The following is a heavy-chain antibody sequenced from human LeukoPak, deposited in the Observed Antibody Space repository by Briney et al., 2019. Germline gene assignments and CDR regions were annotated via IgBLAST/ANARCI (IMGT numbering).Heavy chain of an antibody. CDR1: GGSFSGYY. CDR3: ARAGSYDFWSGYYSNYYYGMDV. J-gene: IGHJ6*02. CDR2: INHSGTT. V-gene: IGHV4-34*01. D-gene: IGHD3-3*01. Sequence: SETLSLTCAVYGGSFSGYYWSWIRQPPGKGLEWIGEINHSGTTNYNPSLKSRVTISVDTSKNQFSLKLSSVTAADTAVYYCARAGSYDFWSGYYSNYYYGMDVWGQGTTVTVSS.